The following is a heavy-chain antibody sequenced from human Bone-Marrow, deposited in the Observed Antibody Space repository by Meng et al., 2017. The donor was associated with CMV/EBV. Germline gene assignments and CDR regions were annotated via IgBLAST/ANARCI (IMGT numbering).Heavy chain of an antibody. V-gene: IGHV3-21*05. D-gene: IGHD3-9*01. CDR2: ISSSSSYI. J-gene: IGHJ6*02. CDR1: GFTFSSYE. CDR3: ARDKDDILTGLGWSYYYYGMDV. Sequence: GGSLRLSCAASGFTFSSYEMNWVRQAPGKGLEWVSYISSSSSYIYYADSVKGRFTISRDNAKNSLYLQMNSLRAEDTAVYYCARDKDDILTGLGWSYYYYGMDVWGQGPTVTIYS.